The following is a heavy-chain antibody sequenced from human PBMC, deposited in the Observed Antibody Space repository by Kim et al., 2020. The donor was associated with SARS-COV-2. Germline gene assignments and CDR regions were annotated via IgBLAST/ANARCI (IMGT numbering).Heavy chain of an antibody. Sequence: SETLSLTCTVSGGSISSSTYYWGWIRQPPGKGLEWIGSIYYSGSTYYNPSLKSRVTIFVDTSKSQFSLKLSSVTAADTAVYYCARHRQPKSGGSGSYYKLPNWFDPWGQGTLVTVSS. CDR2: IYYSGST. D-gene: IGHD3-10*01. CDR3: ARHRQPKSGGSGSYYKLPNWFDP. CDR1: GGSISSSTYY. J-gene: IGHJ5*02. V-gene: IGHV4-39*01.